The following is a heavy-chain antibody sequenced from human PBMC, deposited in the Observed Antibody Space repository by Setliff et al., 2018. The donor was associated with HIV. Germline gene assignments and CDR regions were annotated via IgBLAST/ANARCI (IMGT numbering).Heavy chain of an antibody. J-gene: IGHJ5*02. V-gene: IGHV4-39*01. CDR1: GGSISSSSYY. CDR2: IYYSGST. Sequence: PSETLSLTCTVSGGSISSSSYYRGWIRQPPGKGLEWIGNIYYSGSTYYNPSLKSRVTISVDTSENQFSLRLNSVTAADTAVYYCARYRYYYDSSGYGRWFDPWGQGTLVTVSS. D-gene: IGHD3-22*01. CDR3: ARYRYYYDSSGYGRWFDP.